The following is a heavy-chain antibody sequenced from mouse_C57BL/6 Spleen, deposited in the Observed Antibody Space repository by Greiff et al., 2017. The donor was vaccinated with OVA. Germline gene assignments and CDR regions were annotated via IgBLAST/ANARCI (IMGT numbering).Heavy chain of an antibody. D-gene: IGHD3-2*02. CDR2: IWSGGST. Sequence: VKLMESGPGLVQPSQSLSITCTVSGFSLTSYGVHWVRQSPGKGLEWLGVIWSGGSTDYNAAFISRLSISKDNSKSQVFFKMNSLQADDTAIYYCARNLDSSGSYAMDYWGQGTSVTVSS. CDR1: GFSLTSYG. V-gene: IGHV2-2*01. J-gene: IGHJ4*01. CDR3: ARNLDSSGSYAMDY.